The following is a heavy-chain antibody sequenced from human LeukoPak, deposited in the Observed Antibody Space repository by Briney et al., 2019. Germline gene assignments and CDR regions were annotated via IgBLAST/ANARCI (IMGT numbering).Heavy chain of an antibody. Sequence: GGSLRLSCAASGFSLSRYWMSWVRQAPGKGLEWVANIGKDGTGNHYVDSVKGRFTISKDKARNSLYLQMNSLRADDTAVYYCARDLDFYATDYWGQGTLVTVSS. J-gene: IGHJ4*02. V-gene: IGHV3-7*01. CDR3: ARDLDFYATDY. CDR2: IGKDGTGN. CDR1: GFSLSRYW. D-gene: IGHD2/OR15-2a*01.